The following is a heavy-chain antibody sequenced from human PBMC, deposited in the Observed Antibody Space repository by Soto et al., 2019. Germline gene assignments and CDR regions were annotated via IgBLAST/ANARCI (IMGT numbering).Heavy chain of an antibody. J-gene: IGHJ5*02. D-gene: IGHD3-22*01. CDR1: GFSFGSYW. CDR2: IKKDGSER. Sequence: EVQLVESGGGLVQPGGSLRLSCAASGFSFGSYWMNWVRHAPGKGLEWVAIIKKDGSERYYVDSVEGRFIISRDNVKKLIYLQMNKPSVVVTAVFSCAGGPGWLIEHWGRGTLVIVSS. CDR3: AGGPGWLIEH. V-gene: IGHV3-7*03.